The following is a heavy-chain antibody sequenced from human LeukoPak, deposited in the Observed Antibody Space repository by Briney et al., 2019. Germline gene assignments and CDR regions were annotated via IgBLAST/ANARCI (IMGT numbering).Heavy chain of an antibody. CDR2: IYYSGST. V-gene: IGHV4-59*01. J-gene: IGHJ2*01. D-gene: IGHD6-13*01. CDR3: ARGSRAAAAVVTYWYFDL. CDR1: GGSIDSYY. Sequence: SETLSLTCTVSGGSIDSYYWSWIRQPPGKGLEWIGYIYYSGSTNYNPSLKSRVTMSIDTSMNQFSLKLSSVTAADTAEYYCARGSRAAAAVVTYWYFDLWGRGTLVTVPS.